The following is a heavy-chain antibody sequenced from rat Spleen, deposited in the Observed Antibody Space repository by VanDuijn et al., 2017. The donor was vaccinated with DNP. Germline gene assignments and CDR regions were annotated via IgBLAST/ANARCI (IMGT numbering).Heavy chain of an antibody. J-gene: IGHJ4*01. Sequence: EVQLVESGGGLVQPGRSLKLSCAASGFTFSSFAMAWVRQAPKKGLEWVATITSGGSNTYYPDSVKGRFTISRDNAKSTLYLQMDSLRSEDTATYYCAKGGGMDAWGQGASVTVSS. CDR2: ITSGGSNT. CDR1: GFTFSSFA. V-gene: IGHV5-25*01. CDR3: AKGGGMDA.